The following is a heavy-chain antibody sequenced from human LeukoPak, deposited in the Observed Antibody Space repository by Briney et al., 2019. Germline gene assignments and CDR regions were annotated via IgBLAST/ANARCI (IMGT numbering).Heavy chain of an antibody. J-gene: IGHJ4*02. V-gene: IGHV3-7*03. CDR2: INHNGNEK. CDR1: GFTFSNYW. D-gene: IGHD4-23*01. CDR3: AKAEVTVANDY. Sequence: QPGGSLRLSCAVSGFTFSNYWMSWVRQAPGKGLEWVANINHNGNEKYYVDSVKGRFTVSRDNARESLYLQMNSLRAEDTAVYYCAKAEVTVANDYWGQGTLVTVSS.